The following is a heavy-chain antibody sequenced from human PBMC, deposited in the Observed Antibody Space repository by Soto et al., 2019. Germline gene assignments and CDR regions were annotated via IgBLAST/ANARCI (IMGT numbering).Heavy chain of an antibody. CDR3: AREAVTIAVATNNWFDP. D-gene: IGHD6-19*01. Sequence: EASVKVSCKASGGTFSSYAISWVRQAPGQGLEWMGWINPNSGGTNYAQKFQGWVTMTRDTSISTAYMELSRLRSDDTAMYYCAREAVTIAVATNNWFDPWGQGTLVTVSS. V-gene: IGHV1-2*04. J-gene: IGHJ5*02. CDR1: GGTFSSYA. CDR2: INPNSGGT.